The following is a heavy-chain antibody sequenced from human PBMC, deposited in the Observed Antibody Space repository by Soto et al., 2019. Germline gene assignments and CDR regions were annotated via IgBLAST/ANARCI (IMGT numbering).Heavy chain of an antibody. Sequence: QVQLQQWGAGLLKPSETLSLTCDVYGGSFSGYHWNWIRQSPGKGLEWIGDINHRGSTNYNPSLKSRVTISVDTSKDQFFLRLNSVTAADTAVYYCARAAGSPYYMDVWGKGTTVTVSS. CDR3: ARAAGSPYYMDV. CDR1: GGSFSGYH. V-gene: IGHV4-34*01. J-gene: IGHJ6*03. CDR2: INHRGST.